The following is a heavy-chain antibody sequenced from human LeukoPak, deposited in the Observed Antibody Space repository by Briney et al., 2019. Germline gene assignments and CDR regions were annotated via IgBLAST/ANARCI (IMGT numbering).Heavy chain of an antibody. Sequence: PGGSLRLSCAASGFTFSSYAMSWVRQAPGKGLEWVSAISGSGGSTYYADSVKGRFTISRDNSKNTVSLQMNSLRAEDTAVYYCAKNIAGSGYYYNDYWGQGILVTVSS. J-gene: IGHJ4*02. V-gene: IGHV3-23*01. CDR1: GFTFSSYA. D-gene: IGHD3-22*01. CDR2: ISGSGGST. CDR3: AKNIAGSGYYYNDY.